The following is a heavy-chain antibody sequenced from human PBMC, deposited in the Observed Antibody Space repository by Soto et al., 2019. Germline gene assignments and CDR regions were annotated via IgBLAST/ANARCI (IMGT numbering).Heavy chain of an antibody. V-gene: IGHV3-13*05. CDR3: ARGQRAEAGSWYFDS. J-gene: IGHJ4*02. CDR2: IGVPGDP. D-gene: IGHD6-13*01. CDR1: GFTLSSYD. Sequence: GGSLRLSCAASGFTLSSYDMHWVRQAAGKTLEWVSAIGVPGDPFYPDSVKGRFTISRENARNSLYLQMNSLRAGDTAVYYCARGQRAEAGSWYFDSWGQGTLVTVSS.